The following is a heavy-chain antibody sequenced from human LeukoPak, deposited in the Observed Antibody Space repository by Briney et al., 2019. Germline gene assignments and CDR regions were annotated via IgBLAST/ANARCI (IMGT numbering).Heavy chain of an antibody. V-gene: IGHV1-18*04. Sequence: ASVKVSCKASGYTFTGYYMHWVRQAPGQGLEWMGWISAYNGNTNYAQKLQGRVTMTTDTSTSTAYMELRSLRSDDTAVYYCARAVPSGIRYSYYYMDVWGKGTTVTVSS. CDR2: ISAYNGNT. CDR3: ARAVPSGIRYSYYYMDV. J-gene: IGHJ6*03. D-gene: IGHD3-10*01. CDR1: GYTFTGYY.